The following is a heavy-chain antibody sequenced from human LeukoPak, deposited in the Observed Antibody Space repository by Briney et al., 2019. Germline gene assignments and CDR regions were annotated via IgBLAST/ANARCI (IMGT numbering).Heavy chain of an antibody. CDR3: VRGHYSDTL. CDR1: GFIVSSSY. D-gene: IGHD5-18*01. CDR2: IYTDGST. Sequence: GGSLRLSCAASGFIVSSSYMSWVRQPPGKGLEWVSGIYTDGSTYYADSVQGRFTISRDNSKNTLYLQMNSLRADDTSVYHCVRGHYSDTLGGQGTLVTVSS. V-gene: IGHV3-66*01. J-gene: IGHJ4*02.